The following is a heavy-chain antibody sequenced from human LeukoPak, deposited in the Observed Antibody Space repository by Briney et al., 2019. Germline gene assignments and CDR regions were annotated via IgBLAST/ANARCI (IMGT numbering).Heavy chain of an antibody. CDR2: IYYSGST. Sequence: KPSETLSLTCTVSGGSISSSSYYWGWIRQPPGKGLEWIGSIYYSGSTYYNPSLKSRVTISVDTSKNQFSLKLSSVTAADTAVYYCARHQYREDAFDIWGQGTMVTVSS. J-gene: IGHJ3*02. CDR3: ARHQYREDAFDI. D-gene: IGHD5-18*01. CDR1: GGSISSSSYY. V-gene: IGHV4-39*01.